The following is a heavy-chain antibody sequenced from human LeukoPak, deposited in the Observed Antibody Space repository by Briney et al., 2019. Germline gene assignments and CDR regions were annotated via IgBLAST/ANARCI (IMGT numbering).Heavy chain of an antibody. CDR3: ARDGLRSPPYYYYYMDV. D-gene: IGHD4-17*01. Sequence: SETLSLTCAAYGGSFTGYYCSWIRQPPGKGLEWIGYIYYSGSTNYNPSLKSRVTISVDTSKNQFSLKLSSVTAADTAVYYCARDGLRSPPYYYYYMDVWGKGTTVTISS. CDR1: GGSFTGYY. J-gene: IGHJ6*03. V-gene: IGHV4-59*01. CDR2: IYYSGST.